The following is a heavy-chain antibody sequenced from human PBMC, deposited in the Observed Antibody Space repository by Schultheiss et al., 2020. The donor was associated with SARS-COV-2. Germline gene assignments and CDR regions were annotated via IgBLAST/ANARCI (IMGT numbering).Heavy chain of an antibody. D-gene: IGHD6-6*01. J-gene: IGHJ6*03. CDR3: ARGGIWSIAARRYMDV. Sequence: SETLSLTCTVSGGSISGYFCNWIRQPAGKGLEWIGEINHSGSTNYNPSLKSRVTISVDTSKNQFSLKLSSVTAADTAVYYCARGGIWSIAARRYMDVWGKGTTVTVSS. CDR1: GGSISGYF. V-gene: IGHV4-34*01. CDR2: INHSGST.